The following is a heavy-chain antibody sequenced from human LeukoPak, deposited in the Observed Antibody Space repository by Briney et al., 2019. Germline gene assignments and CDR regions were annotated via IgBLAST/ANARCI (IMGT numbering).Heavy chain of an antibody. CDR2: IYYSGST. Sequence: SETLSLTCTVSGGSISSYYWSWIRQPAGKGLEWIGYIYYSGSTNYNPSLKSRVTMSVDTSKNQFSLRLSSVTAADTAVYYCARDLLGDYDYFYYMDVWGKGTTVTVSS. D-gene: IGHD4-17*01. V-gene: IGHV4-59*01. CDR1: GGSISSYY. CDR3: ARDLLGDYDYFYYMDV. J-gene: IGHJ6*03.